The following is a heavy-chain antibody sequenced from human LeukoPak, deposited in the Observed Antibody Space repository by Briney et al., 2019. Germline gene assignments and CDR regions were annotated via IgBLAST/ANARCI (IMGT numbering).Heavy chain of an antibody. V-gene: IGHV1-2*02. D-gene: IGHD4-17*01. J-gene: IGHJ4*02. Sequence: ASVRVSCKASGYTFTGYYMHWVRQAPGQGLEWMGWINPNSGGTNYAQKFQGRVTMTRDTSISTAYMELSRLRSDDTAVYYCARGDYGDYYFDYWGQGTLVTVSS. CDR2: INPNSGGT. CDR1: GYTFTGYY. CDR3: ARGDYGDYYFDY.